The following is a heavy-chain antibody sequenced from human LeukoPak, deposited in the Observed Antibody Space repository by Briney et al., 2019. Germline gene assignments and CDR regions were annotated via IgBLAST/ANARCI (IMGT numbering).Heavy chain of an antibody. CDR2: INGYGSST. D-gene: IGHD3/OR15-3a*01. J-gene: IGHJ4*02. V-gene: IGHV3-74*01. Sequence: GGSLRLSCAASGFTFISYWMHWVRQAPGKGLVWVSRINGYGSSTDFADSVKGRFTISRDNAKNTLYLQMNSLRAEDTAVYYCARDSSGTGGYDYWGQGTLVTVSS. CDR3: ARDSSGTGGYDY. CDR1: GFTFISYW.